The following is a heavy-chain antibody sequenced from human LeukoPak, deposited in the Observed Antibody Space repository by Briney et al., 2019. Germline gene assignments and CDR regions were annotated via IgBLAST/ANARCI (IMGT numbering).Heavy chain of an antibody. CDR2: INHSGST. CDR3: AREDLVAATTSRYFDY. J-gene: IGHJ4*02. D-gene: IGHD2-15*01. CDR1: GGSFSGYY. Sequence: SETLSLTCAVYGGSFSGYYWSWIRQPPGKGLEWIGEINHSGSTNYNPSLKSRVTISVDTSKNQFSLKLSSVTAADTAVYYCAREDLVAATTSRYFDYWGQGTLVTVSS. V-gene: IGHV4-34*01.